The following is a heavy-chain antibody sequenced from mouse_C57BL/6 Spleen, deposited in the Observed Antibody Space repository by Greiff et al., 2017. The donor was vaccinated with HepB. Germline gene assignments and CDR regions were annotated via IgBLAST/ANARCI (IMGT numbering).Heavy chain of an antibody. J-gene: IGHJ3*01. CDR1: GYTFTDYE. Sequence: QVQLKESGAELVRPGASVTLSCKASGYTFTDYEMHWVKQTPVHGLEWIGAIDPETGGTAYNQKFKGKAILTADKSSSTAYMELRSLTSEDSAVYYCTRRDPWFAYWGQGTLVTVSA. CDR2: IDPETGGT. V-gene: IGHV1-15*01. CDR3: TRRDPWFAY.